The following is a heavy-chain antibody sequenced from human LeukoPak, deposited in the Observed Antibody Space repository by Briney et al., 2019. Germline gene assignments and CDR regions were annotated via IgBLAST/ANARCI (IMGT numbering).Heavy chain of an antibody. CDR2: IYTSGST. D-gene: IGHD5-12*01. Sequence: SETLSLTCTVSGGSISSYYWSWIRQPAGKGLEWIGRIYTSGSTNYNPSLKSRVTMSVDTSKNQFSLKLSSVTAADTAVYYCARGALREGAYYFDYWGQGTLVTVSS. J-gene: IGHJ4*02. CDR3: ARGALREGAYYFDY. V-gene: IGHV4-4*07. CDR1: GGSISSYY.